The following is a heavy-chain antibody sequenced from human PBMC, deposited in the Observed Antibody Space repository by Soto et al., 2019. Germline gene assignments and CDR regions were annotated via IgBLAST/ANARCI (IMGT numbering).Heavy chain of an antibody. J-gene: IGHJ4*02. Sequence: GGSLRLSCAASGFTFDDYAMHWVRQAPGKGLEWVSGISWTSANIGYADSVTGRFTISRDSAKKSVYLQMDSLRLEDTAFYYCAKVAQRLTVVATVVFDYWGQGALVTVSS. CDR2: ISWTSANI. CDR3: AKVAQRLTVVATVVFDY. CDR1: GFTFDDYA. D-gene: IGHD5-12*01. V-gene: IGHV3-9*01.